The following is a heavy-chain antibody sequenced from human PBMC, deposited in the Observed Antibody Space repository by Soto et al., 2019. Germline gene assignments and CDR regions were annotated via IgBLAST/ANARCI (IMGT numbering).Heavy chain of an antibody. CDR3: AKDLAALAVAGLPIDY. V-gene: IGHV3-30*18. CDR2: ISYDGSNK. J-gene: IGHJ4*02. Sequence: GGSLRLSCAASGFTFSSYGMHWVRQAPGKGLEWVAVISYDGSNKYYADSVKGRFTISRDNSKNTLYLQMNSLRAEDTAVYYCAKDLAALAVAGLPIDYWGQGTLVTVSS. CDR1: GFTFSSYG. D-gene: IGHD6-19*01.